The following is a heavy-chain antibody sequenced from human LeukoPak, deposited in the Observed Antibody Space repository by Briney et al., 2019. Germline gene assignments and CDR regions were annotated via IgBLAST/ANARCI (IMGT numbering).Heavy chain of an antibody. D-gene: IGHD6-19*01. CDR2: IYYTGST. J-gene: IGHJ2*01. Sequence: PSETLSLTCTVSGGSISSYYWSWLRQPPGKGLEWIAYIYYTGSTNYNPSLKSRVTISVDTSKDQFSLKLSSVTAADTAVYYCARQSGWSRYFDLWGRGTLVTVSP. CDR1: GGSISSYY. CDR3: ARQSGWSRYFDL. V-gene: IGHV4-59*08.